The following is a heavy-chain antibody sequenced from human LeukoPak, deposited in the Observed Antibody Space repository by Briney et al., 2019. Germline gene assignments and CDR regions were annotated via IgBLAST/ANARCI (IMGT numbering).Heavy chain of an antibody. J-gene: IGHJ4*02. CDR2: MNPNSGGT. V-gene: IGHV1-2*02. CDR1: GYTFTSYD. Sequence: GASVKVSCKASGYTFTSYDINWVRQATGQGLEWMGWMNPNSGGTNYAQKFQGRVTMTRDTSISTAYMGMRRLRSDDTAVYYCARLGYSSGSDYWGQGTLVTVSS. CDR3: ARLGYSSGSDY. D-gene: IGHD6-19*01.